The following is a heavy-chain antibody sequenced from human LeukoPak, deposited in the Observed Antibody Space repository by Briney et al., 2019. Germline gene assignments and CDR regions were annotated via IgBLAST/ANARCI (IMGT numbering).Heavy chain of an antibody. CDR2: IYSGGRT. V-gene: IGHV3-66*01. CDR1: GVTFSSNY. J-gene: IGHJ4*02. Sequence: GGSLRLSCAASGVTFSSNYMSWVRQAPGKGLEWVSVIYSGGRTYYADSVKGRVTISRDNSKNTLYLQMNSPRAEDTAVYYCASAFYGDSPPYWGQGTLVTVSS. CDR3: ASAFYGDSPPY. D-gene: IGHD4-17*01.